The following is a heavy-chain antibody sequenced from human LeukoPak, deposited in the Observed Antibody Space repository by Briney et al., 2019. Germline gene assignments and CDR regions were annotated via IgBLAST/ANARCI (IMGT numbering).Heavy chain of an antibody. J-gene: IGHJ3*02. CDR3: AREADCSGGNCYRGAFDI. CDR1: GFTFSNYA. CDR2: IWYDGSND. D-gene: IGHD2-15*01. Sequence: GGSLRLSCEASGFTFSNYAMHWVRQAPGKGLEWVAVIWYDGSNDYYANSVKGRFTISRDNSKNTVYLQMNGLRAEDTAIYYCAREADCSGGNCYRGAFDIWGQGTMITVSS. V-gene: IGHV3-33*01.